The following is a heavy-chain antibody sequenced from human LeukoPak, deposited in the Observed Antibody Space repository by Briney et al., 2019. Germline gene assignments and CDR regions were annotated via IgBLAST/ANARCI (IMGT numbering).Heavy chain of an antibody. D-gene: IGHD4-11*01. Sequence: GRSLRLSCAASGFTFSSFGMHWVRQAPGKGLVWVSRINSDGSSTSYADSVKGRFTISRDNAKNTLYLQMNSLRAEDTAVYYCAREHDYSNHFDYWGQGTLVTVSS. J-gene: IGHJ4*02. V-gene: IGHV3-74*01. CDR3: AREHDYSNHFDY. CDR2: INSDGSST. CDR1: GFTFSSFG.